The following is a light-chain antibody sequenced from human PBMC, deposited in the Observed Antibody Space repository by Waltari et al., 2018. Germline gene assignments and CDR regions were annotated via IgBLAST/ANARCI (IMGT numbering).Light chain of an antibody. CDR3: SSQSIDDVLI. CDR2: DVN. J-gene: IGLJ2*01. Sequence: QSALTQPASVSGSPGQSITISCTGSSSYVGRHDSVPWYQDHPGQAPKVIIFDVNNRPSGVSDRFSASKSGNTASLTISGLQAEDEATYYCSSQSIDDVLIFGGGTKLTVL. CDR1: SSYVGRHDS. V-gene: IGLV2-14*03.